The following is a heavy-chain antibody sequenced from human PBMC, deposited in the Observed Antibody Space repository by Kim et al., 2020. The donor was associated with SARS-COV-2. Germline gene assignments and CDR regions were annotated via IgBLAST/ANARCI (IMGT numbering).Heavy chain of an antibody. CDR2: IKSKTDGGTT. D-gene: IGHD3-10*01. V-gene: IGHV3-15*01. J-gene: IGHJ4*02. CDR1: GFTFSNAW. Sequence: GGSLRLSCAASGFTFSNAWMSWVRQAPGEGLEWVGRIKSKTDGGTTDYAAPVKGRFTISRDDSKNTLYLQMNSLKTEDTAVYYCTTTARVLLWFGPNSEYYFDYWGQGTLVTVSS. CDR3: TTTARVLLWFGPNSEYYFDY.